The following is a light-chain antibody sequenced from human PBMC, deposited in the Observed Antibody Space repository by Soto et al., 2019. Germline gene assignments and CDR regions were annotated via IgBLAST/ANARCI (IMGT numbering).Light chain of an antibody. V-gene: IGKV1-27*01. J-gene: IGKJ3*01. Sequence: DIQVTQSPSSLSASVGDRITITCRASQDISNWLAWYQQRPGKVPRLLIYSASTLQSGVPSRFSGSGSGTEFTLTISSLQPEDVATYYCQKYDRAPLTFGPGTILDI. CDR2: SAS. CDR3: QKYDRAPLT. CDR1: QDISNW.